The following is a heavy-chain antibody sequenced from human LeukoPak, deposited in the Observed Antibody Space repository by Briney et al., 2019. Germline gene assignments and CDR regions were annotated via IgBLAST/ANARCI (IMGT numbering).Heavy chain of an antibody. J-gene: IGHJ4*02. Sequence: ASVKVSCKASGYTFTSYGISWVRQAPGQGLEWMGWISAYNGNTNYAQKLQGRVTMTTDTSTSTAYMELSSLRSEDTAVYYCARGVGYRAGIAAAGDYFDYWGQGTLVTVSS. D-gene: IGHD6-13*01. V-gene: IGHV1-18*01. CDR3: ARGVGYRAGIAAAGDYFDY. CDR1: GYTFTSYG. CDR2: ISAYNGNT.